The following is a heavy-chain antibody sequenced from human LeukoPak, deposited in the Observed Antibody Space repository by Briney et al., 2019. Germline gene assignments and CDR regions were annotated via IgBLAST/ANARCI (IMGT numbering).Heavy chain of an antibody. D-gene: IGHD3-22*01. Sequence: ASVKVSCKASRYTFTSYDINWVRQATGQGLEWMGWMNPNSGNTGYAQKFQGRVAMTRNTSISTAYMELSSLRSEDTAVYYCARAHYDSSGYPIFDYWGQGTLVTVSS. CDR3: ARAHYDSSGYPIFDY. J-gene: IGHJ4*02. CDR1: RYTFTSYD. CDR2: MNPNSGNT. V-gene: IGHV1-8*01.